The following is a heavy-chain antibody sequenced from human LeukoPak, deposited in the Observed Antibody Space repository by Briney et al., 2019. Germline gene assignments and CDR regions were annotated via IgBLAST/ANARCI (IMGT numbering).Heavy chain of an antibody. Sequence: SETLSLTCTVSGGSISSSSYYWGWIRQPPGKGLEWIGRIYTSGRTNYNPSLKSRVTMSVDTSKNQFSLRLSSVTAADTAVYYCARGEYQLLQGAFDIWGQGTMVTVSS. CDR1: GGSISSSSYY. CDR3: ARGEYQLLQGAFDI. J-gene: IGHJ3*02. CDR2: IYTSGRT. V-gene: IGHV4-39*07. D-gene: IGHD2-2*01.